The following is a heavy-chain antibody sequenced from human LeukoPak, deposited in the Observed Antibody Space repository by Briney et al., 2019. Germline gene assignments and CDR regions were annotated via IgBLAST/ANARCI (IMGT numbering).Heavy chain of an antibody. Sequence: NPSETLSLTCAVYGGSFSGYYWSWIRQPPGKGLEWIGEINHTGSTNYNPSLKSRVTISVNPSKNQFSLRLSSVTAADTAVYYCATVAGMDWYFDLWGRGTLVTVPS. CDR3: ATVAGMDWYFDL. V-gene: IGHV4-34*01. CDR2: INHTGST. J-gene: IGHJ2*01. CDR1: GGSFSGYY. D-gene: IGHD6-19*01.